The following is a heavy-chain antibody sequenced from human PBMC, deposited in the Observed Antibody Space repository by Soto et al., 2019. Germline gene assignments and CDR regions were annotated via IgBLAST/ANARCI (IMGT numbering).Heavy chain of an antibody. CDR1: GFTFSNYA. V-gene: IGHV3-23*01. CDR2: ISGSGGST. J-gene: IGHJ4*02. CDR3: AKRDYSTSGYVFDY. Sequence: PGGSLRLSCAASGFTFSNYAMSWVRQAPGKGLEWVSAISGSGGSTYYADSVKGRLTISRDNSKNTLYLQMNSLRAEDTAVYYCAKRDYSTSGYVFDYWGQGTLVTVSS. D-gene: IGHD3-22*01.